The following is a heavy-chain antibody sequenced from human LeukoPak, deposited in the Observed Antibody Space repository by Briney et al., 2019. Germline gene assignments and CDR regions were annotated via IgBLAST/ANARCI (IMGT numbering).Heavy chain of an antibody. V-gene: IGHV3-9*01. Sequence: GRSLRLSCAASGFTFDDYAMHWVRQAPGKGLEWVSGISWNSGSIGYADSVKGRFTISRDNAKNSLYLQMNSLRAEDTALYYCAKDNGSEVYSSSWYFDYWGQGTLVTVSP. CDR1: GFTFDDYA. CDR2: ISWNSGSI. J-gene: IGHJ4*02. CDR3: AKDNGSEVYSSSWYFDY. D-gene: IGHD6-13*01.